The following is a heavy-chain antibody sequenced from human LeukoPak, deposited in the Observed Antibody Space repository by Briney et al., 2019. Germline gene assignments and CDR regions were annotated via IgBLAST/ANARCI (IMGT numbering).Heavy chain of an antibody. J-gene: IGHJ5*02. CDR2: IYYSGST. D-gene: IGHD3-22*01. CDR1: GGSISSYY. CDR3: ASYDSSGYSPS. Sequence: SETLSLTCTVSGGSISSYYWSWIRQPPVKVLEWIGYIYYSGSTNYNPSLKSRVTISVDTSKNQFSLKLSSVTAADTAVYYCASYDSSGYSPSWGQGTLVTVSS. V-gene: IGHV4-59*01.